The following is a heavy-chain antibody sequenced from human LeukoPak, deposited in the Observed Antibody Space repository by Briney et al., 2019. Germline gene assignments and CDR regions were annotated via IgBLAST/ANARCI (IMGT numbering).Heavy chain of an antibody. J-gene: IGHJ3*02. Sequence: GGSLRLSCAASGFTFSSYGMHWVRQAPGKGLEWVAVIWYDGSNKYYADSVKGRFTTSRDNSKNTLYLQMNSLRAEDTAVYYCARDRALWELLTTDAFDIWGQGTMVTVSS. V-gene: IGHV3-33*01. CDR1: GFTFSSYG. D-gene: IGHD1-26*01. CDR3: ARDRALWELLTTDAFDI. CDR2: IWYDGSNK.